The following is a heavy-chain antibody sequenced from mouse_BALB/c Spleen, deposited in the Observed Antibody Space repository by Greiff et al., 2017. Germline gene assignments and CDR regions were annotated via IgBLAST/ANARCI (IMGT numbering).Heavy chain of an antibody. CDR3: TRRLGMFYAMDY. CDR2: IYPSDSYT. CDR1: GYTFTSYW. V-gene: IGHV1-69*02. Sequence: QVQLQQSGAELVRPGASVKLSCKASGYTFTSYWINWVKQRPGQGLEWIGNIYPSDSYTNYNQKFKDKATLTVDKSSSTAYMQLSSPTSEDSAVYYCTRRLGMFYAMDYWGQGTSVTVSS. D-gene: IGHD2-10*02. J-gene: IGHJ4*01.